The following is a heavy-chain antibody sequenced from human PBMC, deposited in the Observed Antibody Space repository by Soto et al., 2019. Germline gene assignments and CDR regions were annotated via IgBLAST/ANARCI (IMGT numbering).Heavy chain of an antibody. V-gene: IGHV3-13*01. CDR3: ARGFRHGSGSPRPGPIDGCDI. CDR2: IGTRCDT. J-gene: IGHJ3*02. Sequence: EVQLVESGGGLVQPGGSLRLSCAASGFTFNIYDMHWVRQRTGEGPEWVSGIGTRCDTFYPYSVEDRFTGSRENAQSSLYLQIDSLRAGDTAVYYCARGFRHGSGSPRPGPIDGCDIWGQGTVVTVSS. D-gene: IGHD3-10*01. CDR1: GFTFNIYD.